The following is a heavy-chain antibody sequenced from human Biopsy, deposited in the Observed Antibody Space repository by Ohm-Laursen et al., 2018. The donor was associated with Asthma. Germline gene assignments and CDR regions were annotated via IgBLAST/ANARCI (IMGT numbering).Heavy chain of an antibody. CDR2: ISSLSRYK. J-gene: IGHJ4*01. CDR3: ARDFTIGSGSPFHF. D-gene: IGHD3-10*01. V-gene: IGHV3-21*01. Sequence: GSLRLSCTASGFDFSDYTMNWVRQAPGKGLEWVSSISSLSRYKYYSDSLRGRVTISRDNAKSSLHLQMSSLRAEDTAVYFCARDFTIGSGSPFHFWGPGTLVTVS. CDR1: GFDFSDYT.